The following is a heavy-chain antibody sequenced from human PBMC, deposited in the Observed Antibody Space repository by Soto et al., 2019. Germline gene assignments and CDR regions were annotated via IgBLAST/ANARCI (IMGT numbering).Heavy chain of an antibody. Sequence: QVQLVQSGAEVKKPGSSVKVSCKASGGTFSSYAISWVRQAPGQGLEWMGGIIPIFGTANYAQKFQGRVTITADESTSTAYMELSSLRSEYTAVYYCAGGVCGGDCYSGVDWFDPWGQGTLVTVSS. CDR1: GGTFSSYA. CDR3: AGGVCGGDCYSGVDWFDP. V-gene: IGHV1-69*01. J-gene: IGHJ5*02. CDR2: IIPIFGTA. D-gene: IGHD2-21*02.